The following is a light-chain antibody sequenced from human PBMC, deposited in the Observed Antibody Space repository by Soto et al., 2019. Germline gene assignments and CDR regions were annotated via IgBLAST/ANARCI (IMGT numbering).Light chain of an antibody. Sequence: IQLTQSPSSLSASVGDRVTITCRASQGISTFLAWYQQKPGKAPKLLIFGASTLQSGVPSRFSGSGSGTDFTLTISSLQPEDFATYYCQQLNSYPSIAFGQGTRLEIK. CDR3: QQLNSYPSIA. CDR2: GAS. J-gene: IGKJ5*01. V-gene: IGKV1-9*01. CDR1: QGISTF.